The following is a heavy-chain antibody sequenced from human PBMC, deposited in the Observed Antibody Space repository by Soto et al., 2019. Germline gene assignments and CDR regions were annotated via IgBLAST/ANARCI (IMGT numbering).Heavy chain of an antibody. V-gene: IGHV4-59*12. Sequence: SETLSLTCTVSGGSISSYYWSWIRQPPGKGLEWIGYIYYSGSTNYNPSLKSRVTISVDTSKNQLSLKLSSVTAADTAVYYCARVPRVRGVTTSRHWFDPWGQGTLVTVSS. J-gene: IGHJ5*02. CDR1: GGSISSYY. CDR2: IYYSGST. CDR3: ARVPRVRGVTTSRHWFDP. D-gene: IGHD3-10*01.